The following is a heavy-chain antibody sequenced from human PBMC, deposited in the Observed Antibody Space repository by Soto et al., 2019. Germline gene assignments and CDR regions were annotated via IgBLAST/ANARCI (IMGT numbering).Heavy chain of an antibody. CDR2: IYHTGST. CDR3: ARATGTLRSRNCDY. Sequence: QVQLQESGPKLVKPSQTLSLTCSVSGSSISTVGHYWTWIRQPPGKGLEWIGSIYHTGSTYYSKSLRSRLTMSVDTSKSQFSLRLSSVTAADTAVYYCARATGTLRSRNCDYWGQGSLVTVSS. CDR1: GSSISTVGHY. D-gene: IGHD1-1*01. V-gene: IGHV4-31*03. J-gene: IGHJ4*02.